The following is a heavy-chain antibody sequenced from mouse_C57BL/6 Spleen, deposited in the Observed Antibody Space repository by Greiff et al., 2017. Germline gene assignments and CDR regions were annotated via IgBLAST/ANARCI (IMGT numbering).Heavy chain of an antibody. CDR2: IYWDDDK. CDR3: AYGFHWYFDV. D-gene: IGHD2-2*01. Sequence: QVTLKESGPGILQSSQTLSLTCSFSGFSLSTSGMGVSWIRQPSGKGLEWLAHIYWDDDKRYNPSLKSRLTISKDTSRNQVFLKITSVDTADTATYYCAYGFHWYFDVWGTGTTVTVSS. J-gene: IGHJ1*03. V-gene: IGHV8-12*01. CDR1: GFSLSTSGMG.